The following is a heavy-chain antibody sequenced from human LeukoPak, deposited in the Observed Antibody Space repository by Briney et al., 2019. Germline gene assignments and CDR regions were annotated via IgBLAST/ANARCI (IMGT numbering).Heavy chain of an antibody. CDR2: IYHSGST. Sequence: SETLSLTCTVSGYSITRGSYWGWIRQPPGKGLEWIANIYHSGSTNYNPSLKSRVTISVDKSKNQFSLKLSSVTAADTAVYYCARGMKRYSGYDSTLYYYYYMDVWGKGTTVTVSS. CDR3: ARGMKRYSGYDSTLYYYYYMDV. V-gene: IGHV4-38-2*02. D-gene: IGHD5-12*01. CDR1: GYSITRGSY. J-gene: IGHJ6*03.